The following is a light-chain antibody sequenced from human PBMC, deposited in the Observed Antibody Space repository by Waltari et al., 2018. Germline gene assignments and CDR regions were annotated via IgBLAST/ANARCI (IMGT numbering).Light chain of an antibody. Sequence: DIQMTQSPSTLSASVGDRVTITCRASQSISSWLAWYQQKPGKGPNLLIYKASSLETGVPSRFSGSGSGTEFTLTISSLQPDDFATYYCQQYNSYPLTFGQGTKVEIK. J-gene: IGKJ1*01. V-gene: IGKV1-5*03. CDR3: QQYNSYPLT. CDR2: KAS. CDR1: QSISSW.